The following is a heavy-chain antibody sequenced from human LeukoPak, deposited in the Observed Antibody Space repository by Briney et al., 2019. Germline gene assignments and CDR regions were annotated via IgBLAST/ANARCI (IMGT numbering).Heavy chain of an antibody. Sequence: EWMGRINPNSGGTNYAQKFQGRVTMTRDTSISTAYMELSRLRSDDTAVYYCARDVSGAGDYWGQGTLVTVSS. D-gene: IGHD3-10*01. J-gene: IGHJ4*02. CDR2: INPNSGGT. CDR3: ARDVSGAGDY. V-gene: IGHV1-2*06.